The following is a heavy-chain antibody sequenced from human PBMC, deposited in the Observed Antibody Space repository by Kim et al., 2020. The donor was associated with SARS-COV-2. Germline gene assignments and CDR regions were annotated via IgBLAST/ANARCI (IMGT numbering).Heavy chain of an antibody. Sequence: GGSLRLSCAASGFTFSSYSMNWVRQAPGKGLEWVSSIISSSSYIYYADSVKGRFTISRDNAKNSLYLQMNSLRAEDTAVYYCAREYYDFWSGPRLYYYYYYMDVWGKGTTVTFSS. CDR2: IISSSSYI. D-gene: IGHD3-3*01. CDR1: GFTFSSYS. J-gene: IGHJ6*03. CDR3: AREYYDFWSGPRLYYYYYYMDV. V-gene: IGHV3-21*01.